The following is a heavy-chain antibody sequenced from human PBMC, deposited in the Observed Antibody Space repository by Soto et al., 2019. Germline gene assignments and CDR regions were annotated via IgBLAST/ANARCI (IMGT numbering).Heavy chain of an antibody. J-gene: IGHJ4*02. CDR2: ISGDGTRT. V-gene: IGHV3-74*01. CDR3: VRRLPAAGPFGN. CDR1: GFSFSDDW. Sequence: EVQLVESGGDLIQPGGSLRLSCVGSGFSFSDDWMHWVRQAPGKGLLWVSRISGDGTRTNYADSVNGRFTISRDNARNTLYLQMSSLSVEDTAVYYCVRRLPAAGPFGNWGQGTLVTVSS. D-gene: IGHD2-2*01.